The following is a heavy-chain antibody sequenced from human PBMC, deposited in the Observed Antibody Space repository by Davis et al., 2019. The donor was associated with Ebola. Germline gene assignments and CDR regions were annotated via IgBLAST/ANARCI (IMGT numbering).Heavy chain of an antibody. D-gene: IGHD6-13*01. V-gene: IGHV3-30*02. J-gene: IGHJ1*01. CDR2: IRYDGSNK. CDR1: GFTFSSYG. Sequence: GESLKISCAASGFTFSSYGMHWVRQAPGKGLEWVAFIRYDGSNKYYADSVKGRFTISRDNSKNTLYLQMNSLRAEDTAVYYCAKDRGSSWYRGYFQHWGQGTLVTVSS. CDR3: AKDRGSSWYRGYFQH.